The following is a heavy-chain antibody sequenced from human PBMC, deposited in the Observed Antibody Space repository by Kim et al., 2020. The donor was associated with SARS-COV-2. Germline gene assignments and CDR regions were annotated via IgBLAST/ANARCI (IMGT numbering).Heavy chain of an antibody. J-gene: IGHJ4*02. CDR1: GYTFTSYD. Sequence: ASVKVSCKASGYTFTSYDINWVRQATGQGLEWMGWMNPNSGNTGYAQKFQGRVTMTRNTSISTAYMELSSLRSEDTAVYYCARGAMGKAARRIYFDYWGQGTLVTVSS. D-gene: IGHD6-6*01. CDR2: MNPNSGNT. V-gene: IGHV1-8*01. CDR3: ARGAMGKAARRIYFDY.